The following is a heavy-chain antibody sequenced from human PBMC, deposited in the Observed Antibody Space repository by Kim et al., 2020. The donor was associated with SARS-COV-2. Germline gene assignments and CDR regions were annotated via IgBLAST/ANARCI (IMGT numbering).Heavy chain of an antibody. J-gene: IGHJ4*02. CDR3: ARGRRGGVLMVYASGYYFDY. CDR1: GGSFSGYY. CDR2: INHSGST. V-gene: IGHV4-34*01. Sequence: SETLSLTCAVYGGSFSGYYWSWIRQPPGKGLEWIGEINHSGSTNYNPSLKSRVTISVDTSKNQFSLKLSSVTAADTAVYYCARGRRGGVLMVYASGYYFDYWGQGTLVTVSS. D-gene: IGHD2-8*01.